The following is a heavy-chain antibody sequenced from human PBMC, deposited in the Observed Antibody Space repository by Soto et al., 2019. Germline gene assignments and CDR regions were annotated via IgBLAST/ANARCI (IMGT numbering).Heavy chain of an antibody. CDR2: ISSSGSTI. CDR3: ARELQVRRPAILYYYYYYMDV. D-gene: IGHD2-2*01. J-gene: IGHJ6*03. Sequence: PGGSLRLSCAASGFTFSDYYMSWIRQAPGKGLEWVSYISSSGSTIYYADSVKGRFTISRDNAKNSLYLQMNSLRAEDTAVYYCARELQVRRPAILYYYYYYMDVWGKGTTVTISS. CDR1: GFTFSDYY. V-gene: IGHV3-11*01.